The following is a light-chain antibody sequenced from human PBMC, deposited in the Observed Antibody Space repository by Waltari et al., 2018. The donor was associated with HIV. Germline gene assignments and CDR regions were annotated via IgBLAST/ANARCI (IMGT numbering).Light chain of an antibody. V-gene: IGKV3-15*01. CDR3: QQYHDWPPIT. CDR1: QSISSD. Sequence: EVVMTQSPATLSVSPGERATLSCRASQSISSDLAWYQQRPGQAPRLLIYGASTRATGIPPRFSGSVSGTDFTLTISSLQSEDSAVYYCQQYHDWPPITFGRGTRLEIK. CDR2: GAS. J-gene: IGKJ5*01.